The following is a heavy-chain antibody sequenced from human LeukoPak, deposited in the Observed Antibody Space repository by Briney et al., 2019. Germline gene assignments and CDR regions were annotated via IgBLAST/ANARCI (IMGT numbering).Heavy chain of an antibody. J-gene: IGHJ5*02. D-gene: IGHD6-13*01. CDR3: ARQDSSSWSAQPKNWFDP. V-gene: IGHV4-59*08. Sequence: KPAETLSLTCTVSGGSISSYYWSWIRQPPGKGLEWIGYIYYSGSTNYNPSLKSRVTISVDTSKHQYSLKLSSVTAEDTAVYYCARQDSSSWSAQPKNWFDPWGKGTLVTVSS. CDR1: GGSISSYY. CDR2: IYYSGST.